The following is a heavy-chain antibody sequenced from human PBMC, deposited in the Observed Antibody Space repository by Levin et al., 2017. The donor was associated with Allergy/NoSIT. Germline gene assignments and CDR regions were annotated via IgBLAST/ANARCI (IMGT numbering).Heavy chain of an antibody. CDR1: GFTFSGSA. D-gene: IGHD6-19*01. CDR3: TSGYSSGWDPWYFDY. CDR2: IRSKANTYAT. Sequence: LSLTCAASGFTFSGSAMHWVRQASGKGLEWLGRIRSKANTYATAYAASVKGRFTISGDDSKNTAYLQMNSLKTEDTAVYYCTSGYSSGWDPWYFDYWGQGALVTVSS. V-gene: IGHV3-73*01. J-gene: IGHJ4*02.